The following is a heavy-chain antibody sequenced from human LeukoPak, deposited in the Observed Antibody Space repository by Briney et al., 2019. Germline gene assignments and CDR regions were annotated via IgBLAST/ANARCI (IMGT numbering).Heavy chain of an antibody. CDR2: IGGSSSFI. CDR3: LRDDSGSYFGY. D-gene: IGHD3-10*01. V-gene: IGHV3-21*06. J-gene: IGHJ4*02. Sequence: GGSLRLSCAASGFSFRSYNMNWVRQAPGKALEWVSSIGGSSSFIYYADSVRGRFTISRDNAKNSLYLQMNSLRAEDTAVYYCLRDDSGSYFGYWGQGTLVIVSS. CDR1: GFSFRSYN.